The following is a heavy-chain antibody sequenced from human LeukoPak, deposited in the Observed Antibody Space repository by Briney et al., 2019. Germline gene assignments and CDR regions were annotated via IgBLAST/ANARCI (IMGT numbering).Heavy chain of an antibody. CDR1: GFTFSSYA. Sequence: PGGSLRLSCAASGFTFSSYAMSWVHQAPGKGLEWVSAISSSGGSTYYADSVKGRFTISRDSSKNTLYLQTNSLRAEDTAVYYCAKEGVTPHFEYWGQGTLVTVSS. J-gene: IGHJ4*02. V-gene: IGHV3-23*01. D-gene: IGHD5-18*01. CDR3: AKEGVTPHFEY. CDR2: ISSSGGST.